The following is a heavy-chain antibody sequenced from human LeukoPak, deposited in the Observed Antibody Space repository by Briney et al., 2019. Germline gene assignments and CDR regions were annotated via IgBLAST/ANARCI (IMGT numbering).Heavy chain of an antibody. CDR3: ARGRTILLDF. J-gene: IGHJ4*02. D-gene: IGHD2-2*02. CDR1: GFIFSNYW. CDR2: INQDGSQK. Sequence: GGSLRLSCATSGFIFSNYWMSWVRQAPGKGLEWVANINQDGSQKYYVDSVKGRFTISRDNAKNSLYVQMNSLRAEDTAVYYCARGRTILLDFWGQGALVTVSS. V-gene: IGHV3-7*01.